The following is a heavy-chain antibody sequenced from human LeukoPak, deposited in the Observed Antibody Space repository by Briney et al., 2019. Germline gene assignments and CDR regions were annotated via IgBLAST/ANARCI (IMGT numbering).Heavy chain of an antibody. CDR2: ISGSSSTI. V-gene: IGHV3-48*01. D-gene: IGHD3-3*01. CDR3: ASIPFGVVINDAFDI. CDR1: GFTFSSYS. Sequence: PGGSLRLSCAASGFTFSSYSMNWVRQAPGKGLEWVSYISGSSSTIYYADSVKGRFTISRDNAKNSLYLQMNSLRAEDTAVYYCASIPFGVVINDAFDIWGQGTMVTVSS. J-gene: IGHJ3*02.